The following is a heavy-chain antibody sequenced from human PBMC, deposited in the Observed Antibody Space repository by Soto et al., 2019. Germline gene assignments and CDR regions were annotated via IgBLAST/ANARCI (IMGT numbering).Heavy chain of an antibody. CDR2: ISAYNGNT. Sequence: QVQLVQSGAEVKKPGASVKVSCKASGYTFTSYGISWVRQAPGQGLEGMGWISAYNGNTNYAQKLQGRVTMTTDTSTSTAYMELRSLRSDDTAVYYCARVTDSYCSGGSCYPPLFDYWGQGTLVTVSS. J-gene: IGHJ4*02. CDR3: ARVTDSYCSGGSCYPPLFDY. V-gene: IGHV1-18*01. D-gene: IGHD2-15*01. CDR1: GYTFTSYG.